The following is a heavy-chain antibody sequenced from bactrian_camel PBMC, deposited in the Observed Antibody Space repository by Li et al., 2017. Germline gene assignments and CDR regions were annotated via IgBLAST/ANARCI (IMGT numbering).Heavy chain of an antibody. CDR3: TTAAFGY. CDR2: IRRDGGET. J-gene: IGHJ4*01. Sequence: HVQLVESGGGSVQAGGSLRLSCAASGYINSLKCMGWYRLPPGRAPAEREGIAAIRRDGGETWYAASVKGRFTISRDNAKNTLYLQMISLEPEDTAVYYCTTAAFGYWGQGTQVTVS. V-gene: IGHV3S54*01. CDR1: GYINSLKC. D-gene: IGHD1*01.